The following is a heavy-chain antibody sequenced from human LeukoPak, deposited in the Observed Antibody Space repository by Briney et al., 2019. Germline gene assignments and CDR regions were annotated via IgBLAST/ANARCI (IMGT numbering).Heavy chain of an antibody. V-gene: IGHV3-30*18. D-gene: IGHD4-17*01. J-gene: IGHJ4*02. CDR1: GFSFISYG. CDR2: ISDDGRRK. CDR3: AKRPSDYGDYVSYFDY. Sequence: GGSLRPSCAASGFSFISYGMHWVRQAPGKGLEWVGVISDDGRRKDYADSVKGRFTISRDNSKDTLYLQMNSLRAEDTAVYYCAKRPSDYGDYVSYFDYWGQGTLVTVSS.